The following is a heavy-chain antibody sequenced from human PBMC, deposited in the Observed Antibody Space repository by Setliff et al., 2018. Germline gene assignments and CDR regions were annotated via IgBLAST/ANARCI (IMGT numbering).Heavy chain of an antibody. Sequence: SETLSLTCTVSGGSINSLGYSWSWIRQPPGKGLVWIGYIYHTGSTYYNPSLKSRVTISIDKSKNHFSLKLSSVSAADTAMYYCARSYSYGYPDYWGQGTLVTVSS. D-gene: IGHD5-18*01. CDR1: GGSINSLGYS. CDR3: ARSYSYGYPDY. V-gene: IGHV4-30-2*01. J-gene: IGHJ4*02. CDR2: IYHTGST.